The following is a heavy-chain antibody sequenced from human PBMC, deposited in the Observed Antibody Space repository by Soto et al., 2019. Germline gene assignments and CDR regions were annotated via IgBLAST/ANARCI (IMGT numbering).Heavy chain of an antibody. J-gene: IGHJ4*02. CDR2: IVVGSGRT. V-gene: IGHV1-58*02. Sequence: QMQLAQSGPEVKKPGTSVKVSCKTSGFTFTNSAIQWVRQARGQRLEWLGWIVVGSGRTDYAQKFQERLTITMDMSTTTAYMELSSLRLEDTAVYYCAAVQGGGTIFHFWGQGTLVTVSS. CDR3: AAVQGGGTIFHF. D-gene: IGHD1-7*01. CDR1: GFTFTNSA.